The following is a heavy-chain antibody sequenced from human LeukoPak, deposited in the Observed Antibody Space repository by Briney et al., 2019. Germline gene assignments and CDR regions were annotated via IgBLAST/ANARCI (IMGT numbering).Heavy chain of an antibody. Sequence: SVKVSCKASGGTFSSYAISWVRQAPGQGLEWMGGIIPIFGTANYAQKFQGRVTNTADESTSTAYMELSSLRSEDTAVYYCARDLQSPVAPSDYWGQGTPVTVSS. V-gene: IGHV1-69*01. CDR3: ARDLQSPVAPSDY. CDR1: GGTFSSYA. D-gene: IGHD4-11*01. J-gene: IGHJ4*02. CDR2: IIPIFGTA.